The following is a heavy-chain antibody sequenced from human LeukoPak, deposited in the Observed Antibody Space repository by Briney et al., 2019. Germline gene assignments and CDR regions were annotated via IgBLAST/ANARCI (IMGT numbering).Heavy chain of an antibody. CDR3: AIHSIGCSSLSSSAT. D-gene: IGHD3-22*01. J-gene: IGHJ5*02. Sequence: SETLSLTCTLSGGSISSEYWTWGRQPPGKGLEWIGNIYNSGSTNYNPSLKSRLTISVDKSKNQCSLTLSSVTAADTAAYYCAIHSIGCSSLSSSATWGQGNLVNVSS. V-gene: IGHV4-59*01. CDR2: IYNSGST. CDR1: GGSISSEY.